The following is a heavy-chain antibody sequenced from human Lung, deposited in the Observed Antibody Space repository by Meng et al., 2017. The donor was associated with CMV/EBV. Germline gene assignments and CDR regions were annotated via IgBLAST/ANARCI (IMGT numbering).Heavy chain of an antibody. J-gene: IGHJ5*01. CDR1: GYSISSCDFY. CDR3: ARVIRGRGRGFDP. V-gene: IGHV4-31*02. D-gene: IGHD3-10*01. Sequence: VSGYSISSCDFYWGWIGQDPGEGLEWIGYTDYSGSAYYNSSLESRVTITVDTSKNQFTLKLTSVTAADTAVYYCARVIRGRGRGFDPWGQGTLVTVSS. CDR2: TDYSGSA.